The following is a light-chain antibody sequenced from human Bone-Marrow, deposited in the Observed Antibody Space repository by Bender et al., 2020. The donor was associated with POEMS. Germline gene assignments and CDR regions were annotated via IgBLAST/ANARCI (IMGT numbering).Light chain of an antibody. CDR1: SSDVGGYNY. V-gene: IGLV2-23*02. CDR2: EVN. Sequence: QSALTQPASVSGSPGQSITISCTGTSSDVGGYNYVSWYQQHPGKAPKLMIYEVNKRPSGVPDRFSGSKSGNTAYLTISGLQAEDEADYYCCSYAGSSTYVFGTGTKVTVL. J-gene: IGLJ1*01. CDR3: CSYAGSSTYV.